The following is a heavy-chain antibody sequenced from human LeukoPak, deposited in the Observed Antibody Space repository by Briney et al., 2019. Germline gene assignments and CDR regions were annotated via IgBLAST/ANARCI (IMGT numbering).Heavy chain of an antibody. CDR2: IYYSGST. V-gene: IGHV4-59*01. D-gene: IGHD5-18*01. Sequence: PSETLSLTCTVSGGSISSYYWSWIRQPPGKGLEWIGYIYYSGSTNYNPPLKSRVTISVDTSKNQFSLKLSSVTAADTAVYYCAGARGYSYGYPFDYWGQGTLVTVSS. CDR3: AGARGYSYGYPFDY. J-gene: IGHJ4*02. CDR1: GGSISSYY.